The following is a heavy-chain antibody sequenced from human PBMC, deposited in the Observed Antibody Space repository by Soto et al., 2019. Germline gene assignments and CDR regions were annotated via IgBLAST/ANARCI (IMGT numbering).Heavy chain of an antibody. CDR1: GGTFSSYA. CDR3: AREYRRIAVAGYYYYYGMDV. J-gene: IGHJ6*02. CDR2: IIPIFGTA. Sequence: SVKVSCKASGGTFSSYAISWVRQAPGQGLEWMGGIIPIFGTANYAQKFLGRVTITADESTSTAYMELSSLRSEDTAVYYCAREYRRIAVAGYYYYYGMDVWGRGTTVTVSS. V-gene: IGHV1-69*13. D-gene: IGHD6-19*01.